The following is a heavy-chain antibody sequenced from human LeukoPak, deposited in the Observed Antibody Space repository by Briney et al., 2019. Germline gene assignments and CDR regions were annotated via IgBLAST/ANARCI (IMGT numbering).Heavy chain of an antibody. CDR2: IYYGGST. D-gene: IGHD1-14*01. Sequence: SETLTLTCTVSGGSISSYYWSWIRQPPGKGLEWIGYIYYGGSTNYNPSLKSRVTISVDTSKNQFSLKLSSVTAADTAVYYCARYKRHSDAFDIWGQGTMVTVSS. V-gene: IGHV4-59*01. CDR3: ARYKRHSDAFDI. J-gene: IGHJ3*02. CDR1: GGSISSYY.